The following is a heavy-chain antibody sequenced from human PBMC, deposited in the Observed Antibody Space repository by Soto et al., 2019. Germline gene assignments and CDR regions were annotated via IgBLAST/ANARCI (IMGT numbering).Heavy chain of an antibody. V-gene: IGHV1-69*13. CDR1: GGTFSSYA. J-gene: IGHJ4*02. CDR3: ARRGDTAMVFDY. CDR2: IIPIFGTA. D-gene: IGHD5-18*01. Sequence: PGPPVKVSCKASGGTFSSYAISWVRQAPGQGLEWMGGIIPIFGTANYAQKFQGRVTITADESTSTAYMELSSLRSEDTAVYYCARRGDTAMVFDYWGQGTLVTVSS.